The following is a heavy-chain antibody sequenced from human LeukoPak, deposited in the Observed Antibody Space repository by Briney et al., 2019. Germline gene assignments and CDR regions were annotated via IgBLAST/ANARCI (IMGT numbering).Heavy chain of an antibody. V-gene: IGHV1-2*02. J-gene: IGHJ4*02. Sequence: ASVKVSCKASGYTFTGYYMHWVRQAPGQGLEWMGSINPNSGGTNYAQKFQGRLTMTRDMSTSTVYMELSSLRCDDTAVYYCARAGRRLLGVLIPLSFDYWGQGTPVTVSS. CDR1: GYTFTGYY. D-gene: IGHD3-3*01. CDR3: ARAGRRLLGVLIPLSFDY. CDR2: INPNSGGT.